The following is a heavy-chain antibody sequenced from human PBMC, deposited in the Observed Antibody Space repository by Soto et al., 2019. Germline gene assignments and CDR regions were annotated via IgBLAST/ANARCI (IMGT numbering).Heavy chain of an antibody. CDR3: ARRSSGSYYYYGMDV. V-gene: IGHV5-10-1*01. CDR1: GYSFTSYW. D-gene: IGHD1-26*01. Sequence: PGESLKISCKGSGYSFTSYWISWVRQMPGKGLEWMGRIDPSDSYTNYSPSFQGHVTISADKSISTAYLQWSSLKASDTAMYYCARRSSGSYYYYGMDVRGQGTTVTVSS. CDR2: IDPSDSYT. J-gene: IGHJ6*02.